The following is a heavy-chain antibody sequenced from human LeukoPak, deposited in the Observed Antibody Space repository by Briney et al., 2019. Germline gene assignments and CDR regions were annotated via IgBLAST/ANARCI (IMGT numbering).Heavy chain of an antibody. Sequence: SETLSLTCAVYGGSFSGYYWSWIRQPPGKGLEWIGEINHSGSTNYNPSLKSRVTISVDTSKNQFSLKLSSVTAADTAVYYCARGVIVVVPAARPGNYFDYWGQGTLVTVSS. CDR1: GGSFSGYY. J-gene: IGHJ4*02. CDR3: ARGVIVVVPAARPGNYFDY. V-gene: IGHV4-34*01. CDR2: INHSGST. D-gene: IGHD2-2*01.